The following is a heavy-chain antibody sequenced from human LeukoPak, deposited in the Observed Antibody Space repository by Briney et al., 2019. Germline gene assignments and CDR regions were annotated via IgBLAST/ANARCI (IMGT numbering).Heavy chain of an antibody. CDR2: MNANSGNT. Sequence: ASVKVSCKASGYTFTSYDINWVRQAPGQGLEWMAWMNANSGNTGYAQKFQGRVTMTRNTSISTAYMELSSLRSEDTAVYYCARDVAARPFYYYGMDVWGQGTTVTVSS. D-gene: IGHD6-6*01. J-gene: IGHJ6*02. V-gene: IGHV1-8*01. CDR1: GYTFTSYD. CDR3: ARDVAARPFYYYGMDV.